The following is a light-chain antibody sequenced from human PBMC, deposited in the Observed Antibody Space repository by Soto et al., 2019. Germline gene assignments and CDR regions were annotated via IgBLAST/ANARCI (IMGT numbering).Light chain of an antibody. CDR1: QSVTTN. Sequence: EVVMTQSPATLSVSPGERATLSCRASQSVTTNMAWYQQKPGQAPRLLIYGASTRATGIPARFSGSGSGTDFTLAISSLQSEDFAVYYWQQYNNWPPWTFGQGTKVEIK. CDR3: QQYNNWPPWT. CDR2: GAS. J-gene: IGKJ1*01. V-gene: IGKV3-15*01.